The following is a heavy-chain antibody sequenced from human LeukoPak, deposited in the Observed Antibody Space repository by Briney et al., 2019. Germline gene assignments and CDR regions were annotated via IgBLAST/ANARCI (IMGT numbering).Heavy chain of an antibody. CDR1: GFTFSSYW. V-gene: IGHV3-7*01. J-gene: IGHJ4*02. Sequence: GGSLRLSCAASGFTFSSYWMSWVRQAPGKGLEWVANIKQDGSEKYYVDSVKGRFTISRDNAKNSLYLQMNSLRAEDTAVYCCARGREAVADYYFDYWGQGTLVTVSS. CDR2: IKQDGSEK. CDR3: ARGREAVADYYFDY. D-gene: IGHD6-19*01.